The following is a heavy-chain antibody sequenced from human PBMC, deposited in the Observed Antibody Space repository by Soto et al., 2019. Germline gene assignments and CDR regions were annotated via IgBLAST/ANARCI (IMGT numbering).Heavy chain of an antibody. V-gene: IGHV4-39*01. CDR1: GGSVTNSSYY. Sequence: SETLSLTCTVSGGSVTNSSYYWGWIRQSPGKGLEWIGSVYYRGRSYSKSSVKSRVNISVETSNNRFSLSLNSVPASDPAVYFRLTQRTPAPTQAYLDKWGPGALVTV. D-gene: IGHD6-25*01. CDR3: LTQRTPAPTQAYLDK. J-gene: IGHJ4*01. CDR2: VYYRGRS.